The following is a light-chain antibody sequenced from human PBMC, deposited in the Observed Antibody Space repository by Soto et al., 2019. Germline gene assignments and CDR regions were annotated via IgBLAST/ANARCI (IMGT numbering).Light chain of an antibody. CDR3: SAYRSSSTLYI. CDR2: DVS. CDR1: SSDVGGYKY. J-gene: IGLJ1*01. V-gene: IGLV2-14*01. Sequence: QSVLTRPASVSGSPGQSITISCTGTSSDVGGYKYVSWYQQHPVKAPKLMIYDVSNRPSGVSNRFSGSKSGNTASLTISGLQAEDEADYYCSAYRSSSTLYIFGSGTKVTVL.